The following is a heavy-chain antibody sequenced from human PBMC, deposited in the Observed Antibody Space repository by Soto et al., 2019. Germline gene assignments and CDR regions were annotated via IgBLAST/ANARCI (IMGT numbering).Heavy chain of an antibody. CDR1: GGTFSSYA. CDR3: ARVNTIFGVVPPDY. V-gene: IGHV1-69*13. J-gene: IGHJ4*02. Sequence: SVKVSCKASGGTFSSYAISWVRQAPGQGLEWMGGIIPIFGTANYAQKFQGRVTITADESTSTAYMELSSLRSEDTAVYYCARVNTIFGVVPPDYWGQGTLVTVSS. D-gene: IGHD3-3*01. CDR2: IIPIFGTA.